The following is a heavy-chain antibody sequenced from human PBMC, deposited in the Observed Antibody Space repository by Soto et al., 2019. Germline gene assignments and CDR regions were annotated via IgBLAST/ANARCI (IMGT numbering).Heavy chain of an antibody. CDR1: GFTFSNYA. CDR3: AKGGSSGWPGGEDF. V-gene: IGHV3-23*01. CDR2: ITSDGSTT. J-gene: IGHJ4*02. Sequence: EVKLLESGGGLVQPGGSLRLSCVVSGFTFSNYAMSWVRKTPGKGLEWVSGITSDGSTTWYADFVEGRFTISRDNSKNTVYLQLNSPRGEDAAVYFFAKGGSSGWPGGEDFWGQGTMVTVSS. D-gene: IGHD6-19*01.